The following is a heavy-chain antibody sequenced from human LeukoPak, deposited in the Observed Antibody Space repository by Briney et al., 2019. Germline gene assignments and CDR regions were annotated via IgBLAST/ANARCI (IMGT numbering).Heavy chain of an antibody. CDR2: IIPILGIA. CDR3: ARDQSGGAAAEFDY. CDR1: GGTFSSYT. J-gene: IGHJ4*02. V-gene: IGHV1-69*04. D-gene: IGHD6-13*01. Sequence: SVKVSCMASGGTFSSYTISWVRQAPGQGREWMGRIIPILGIANYAQKFQGRVTITADKSTSTAYMELSSLRSEDTAVYYCARDQSGGAAAEFDYWGQGTLVTVSS.